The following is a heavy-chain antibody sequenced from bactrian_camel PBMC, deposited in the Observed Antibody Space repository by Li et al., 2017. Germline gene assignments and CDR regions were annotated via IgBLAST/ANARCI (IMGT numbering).Heavy chain of an antibody. CDR3: AANLLSGSRRGANFAY. D-gene: IGHD2*01. Sequence: VQLVESGGGSVQAGGSLRLSCAVSGNTAVRYCMGWFRQAPGTEREGVAAIYTDDGTTYYADAVKGRFTISQDNRKKTVYLQMNSLEPEDTAMYYCAANLLSGSRRGANFAYCGQGTQVTVS. CDR2: IYTDDGTT. J-gene: IGHJ6*01. V-gene: IGHV3S40*01. CDR1: GNTAVRYC.